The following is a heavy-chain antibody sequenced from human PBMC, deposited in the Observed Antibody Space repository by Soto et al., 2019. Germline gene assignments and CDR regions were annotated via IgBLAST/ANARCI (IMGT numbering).Heavy chain of an antibody. CDR2: IYPGDSDT. Sequence: VVSLKISCKASGYSFTSYWMAWFRKKPGKGLEWMGIIYPGDSDTRYSPSFQGQITISADKSITTAYLQWSSLEASYTAMYYCAIPNWGHEYNSGRYFDYWGQGTLVTVSS. V-gene: IGHV5-51*01. CDR1: GYSFTSYW. CDR3: AIPNWGHEYNSGRYFDY. J-gene: IGHJ4*02. D-gene: IGHD7-27*01.